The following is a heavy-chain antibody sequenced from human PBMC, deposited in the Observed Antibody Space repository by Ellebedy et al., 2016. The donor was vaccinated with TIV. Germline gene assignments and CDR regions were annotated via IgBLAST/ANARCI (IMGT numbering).Heavy chain of an antibody. V-gene: IGHV3-15*01. Sequence: PGGSLRLSCAASGFTFSDAWMIWVRQAPGKGLEWVGRIKSNTHGGTADYAAPVKGRFTISRDDSKDTLYLQMNSLKTEDTAVYYCTKDMARGVAAFDPWGQGTLVTVSS. J-gene: IGHJ5*02. CDR3: TKDMARGVAAFDP. CDR2: IKSNTHGGTA. CDR1: GFTFSDAW. D-gene: IGHD3-10*01.